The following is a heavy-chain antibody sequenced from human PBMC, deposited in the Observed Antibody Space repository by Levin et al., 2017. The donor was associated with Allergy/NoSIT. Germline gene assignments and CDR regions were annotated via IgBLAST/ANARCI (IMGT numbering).Heavy chain of an antibody. CDR1: GGSFSGYY. J-gene: IGHJ4*02. D-gene: IGHD3-3*01. Sequence: SSETLSLTCAVYGGSFSGYYWSWIRQPPGKGLEWIGEINHSGSTNYNPSLKSRVTISVDTSKNQFSLKLSSVTAADTAVYYCARGQTIFGVVIRSDYYDYWGQGTLVTVSS. CDR2: INHSGST. CDR3: ARGQTIFGVVIRSDYYDY. V-gene: IGHV4-34*01.